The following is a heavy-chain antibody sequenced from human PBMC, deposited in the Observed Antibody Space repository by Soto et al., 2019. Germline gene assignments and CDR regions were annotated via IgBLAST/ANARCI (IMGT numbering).Heavy chain of an antibody. CDR1: GGSISRDY. J-gene: IGHJ6*03. CDR2: IYYSGST. CDR3: ARSYYGSGSYYNLDYYMDV. V-gene: IGHV4-59*01. D-gene: IGHD3-10*01. Sequence: SETLSLTCTVSGGSISRDYWSWIRQPPGKGLEWIGYIYYSGSTNYNPSLKSRVTISVDTSKNQFSLKLSSVTAADTAVYYCARSYYGSGSYYNLDYYMDVWGKGTTVTVSS.